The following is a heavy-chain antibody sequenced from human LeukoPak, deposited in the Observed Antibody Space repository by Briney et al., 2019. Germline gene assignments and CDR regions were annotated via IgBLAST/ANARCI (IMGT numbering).Heavy chain of an antibody. D-gene: IGHD3-22*01. CDR3: ARDGYYYDSDAFDI. J-gene: IGHJ3*02. CDR2: ISYDGSNK. Sequence: GGSLRLSCAASGFTFSSYAMHWVCQAPGKGLEWVAVISYDGSNKYYADSVKGRFTISRDNSKNTLYLQMNSLRAEDTAVYYCARDGYYYDSDAFDIWGQGTMVTVSS. V-gene: IGHV3-30-3*01. CDR1: GFTFSSYA.